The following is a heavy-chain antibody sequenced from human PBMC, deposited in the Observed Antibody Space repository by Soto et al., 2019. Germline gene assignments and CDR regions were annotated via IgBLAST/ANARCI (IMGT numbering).Heavy chain of an antibody. J-gene: IGHJ4*02. D-gene: IGHD3-10*01. CDR3: AREGRVYGSGSYYNRPFDY. CDR2: IYYSGST. V-gene: IGHV4-30-4*01. Sequence: PSETLSLTCTVSGGSISSGVYYWSWIRQPPGKGLEWIGYIYYSGSTYYNPSLKSRVTISVDTSKNQFSLKLSSVTAADTAVYYCAREGRVYGSGSYYNRPFDYWGQGTLVTVSS. CDR1: GGSISSGVYY.